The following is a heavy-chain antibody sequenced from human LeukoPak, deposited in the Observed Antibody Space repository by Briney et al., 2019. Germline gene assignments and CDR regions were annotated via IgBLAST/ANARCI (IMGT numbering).Heavy chain of an antibody. V-gene: IGHV4-59*01. CDR3: ARGSYSGYDFDY. CDR2: IYYSGST. CDR1: GGSISSYY. D-gene: IGHD5-12*01. Sequence: SETLSLTCTVSGGSISSYYWSWIRQPPGKGLEGIGYIYYSGSTNYNPSLKSRITISVDTSKNQFSLKLSSVTAADTAVYYCARGSYSGYDFDYWGQGTLVTVSS. J-gene: IGHJ4*02.